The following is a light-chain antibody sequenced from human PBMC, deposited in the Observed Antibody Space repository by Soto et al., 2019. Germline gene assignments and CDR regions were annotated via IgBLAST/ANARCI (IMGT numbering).Light chain of an antibody. CDR1: QNIDIW. CDR2: DAS. Sequence: IQMTQSPSTLSASLGDRVTITCGASQNIDIWLSWYQQKPGKAPSLLIYDASNLKSGVPSRFSGSGSGTEFTLTISSLQPDDFAVYYCQQYGNLPLTFGGGTKVDIK. CDR3: QQYGNLPLT. J-gene: IGKJ4*01. V-gene: IGKV1-5*01.